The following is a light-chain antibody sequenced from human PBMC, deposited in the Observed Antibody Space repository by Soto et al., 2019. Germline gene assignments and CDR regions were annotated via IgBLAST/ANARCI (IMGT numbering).Light chain of an antibody. Sequence: QSALTQPASVSGSPGQSITISCTGTSSDVGGYNYVSWYQQHPGKAPKLMIYEVSNRPSGVSNRFSGSKSGNTASLTISWLQAEDEADYYCSSYTSSSTPYLFGTGTKLTVL. V-gene: IGLV2-14*01. J-gene: IGLJ1*01. CDR3: SSYTSSSTPYL. CDR1: SSDVGGYNY. CDR2: EVS.